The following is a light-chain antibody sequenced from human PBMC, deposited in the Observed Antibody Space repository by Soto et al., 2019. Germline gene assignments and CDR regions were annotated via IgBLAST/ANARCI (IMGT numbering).Light chain of an antibody. V-gene: IGKV3-20*01. CDR1: QSVSSSY. J-gene: IGKJ2*01. CDR3: QQYNNSPEYT. CDR2: GAS. Sequence: EIVLTQSPGTLSLSPGERATLSCRASQSVSSSYLAWYQQKPGQAPRLLIYGASNRATGIPDRFSGSGSGTDFTLTISRLEPEDCAVYFCQQYNNSPEYTFGQGTKLEIK.